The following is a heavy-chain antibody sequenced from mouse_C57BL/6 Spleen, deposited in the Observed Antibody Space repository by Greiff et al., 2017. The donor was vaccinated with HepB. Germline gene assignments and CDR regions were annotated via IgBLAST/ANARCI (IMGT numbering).Heavy chain of an antibody. Sequence: EVQLQQSGPELVKPGASVKMSCKASGYTFTDYNMHWVKQSHGKSLEWIGYINPNNGGTSYNQKFKGKATLTVNKSSSTAYMELRSLTSEDSAVYYCASGELRKGFDYWGQGTTLTVSS. CDR1: GYTFTDYN. D-gene: IGHD1-1*01. CDR3: ASGELRKGFDY. V-gene: IGHV1-22*01. CDR2: INPNNGGT. J-gene: IGHJ2*01.